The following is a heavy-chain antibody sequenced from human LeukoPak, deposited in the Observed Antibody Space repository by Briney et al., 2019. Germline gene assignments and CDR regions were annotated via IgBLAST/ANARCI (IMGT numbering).Heavy chain of an antibody. CDR2: ISSSSSTI. V-gene: IGHV3-48*04. Sequence: PGGSLRLSCAASGFTFSSYSMNWVRQAPGKGLEWVSYISSSSSTIYYADSVKGRFTISRDNAKNSLYLQMNSLRAEDTVVYYCARDPFYYGDLTPYYFDYWGQGTLVTVSS. CDR1: GFTFSSYS. J-gene: IGHJ4*02. D-gene: IGHD4-17*01. CDR3: ARDPFYYGDLTPYYFDY.